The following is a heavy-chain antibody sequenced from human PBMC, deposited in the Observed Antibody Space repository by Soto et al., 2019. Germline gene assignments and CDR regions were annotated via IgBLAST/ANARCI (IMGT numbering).Heavy chain of an antibody. CDR2: IIPIFGTA. CDR3: ARVGHYDFWSGYYTWPNYYYYYGMDV. Sequence: ASVKVSCKASGGTFSSYAISWVRQAPGQGLEWMGGIIPIFGTANYAQKFQGRVTITADESTSTAYMELSSLRSEDTAVYYCARVGHYDFWSGYYTWPNYYYYYGMDVWGQGTTVTVSS. D-gene: IGHD3-3*01. J-gene: IGHJ6*02. CDR1: GGTFSSYA. V-gene: IGHV1-69*13.